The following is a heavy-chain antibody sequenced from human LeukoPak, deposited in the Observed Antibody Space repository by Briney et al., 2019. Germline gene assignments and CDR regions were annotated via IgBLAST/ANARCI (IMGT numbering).Heavy chain of an antibody. CDR1: GGSISSYY. CDR3: ARDSPTMDDAFDI. CDR2: IYYSGST. V-gene: IGHV4-59*01. Sequence: SETLSLTCTVSGGSISSYYWSWIRQPPGKGPEWIGYIYYSGSTNYNPSLKSRVTISVDTSKNQFSLKLSSVTAADTAVYYCARDSPTMDDAFDIWGQGTMVTVSS. J-gene: IGHJ3*02. D-gene: IGHD3-10*01.